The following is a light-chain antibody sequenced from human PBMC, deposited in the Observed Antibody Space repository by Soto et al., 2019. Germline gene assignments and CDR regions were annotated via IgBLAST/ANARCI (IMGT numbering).Light chain of an antibody. V-gene: IGLV2-11*01. CDR2: EVT. Sequence: QSALTQPRSVSGSPGQSVTISCTGTGNDVGAYNYVSWYQQHPGKAPKLMISEVTNRPSGVSDRFSGSKSGNTASLTISGLQAEDEADYYCSSFTSRFTFVFGTGTKVTVL. CDR3: SSFTSRFTFV. CDR1: GNDVGAYNY. J-gene: IGLJ1*01.